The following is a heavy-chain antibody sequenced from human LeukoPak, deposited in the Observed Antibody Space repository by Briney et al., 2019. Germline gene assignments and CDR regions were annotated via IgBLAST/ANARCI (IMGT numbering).Heavy chain of an antibody. V-gene: IGHV3-21*01. CDR3: ARVHEAFDAFDI. Sequence: PGGFLRLSCAAPGFTLSSFRMNWGRPGPGKGLGLVSSISSSSSYIYYADSVKGRFTISRDNAKNSLYLQMNSLRAEDTAVYYCARVHEAFDAFDIWGQGTMVTVSS. J-gene: IGHJ3*02. CDR2: ISSSSSYI. CDR1: GFTLSSFR.